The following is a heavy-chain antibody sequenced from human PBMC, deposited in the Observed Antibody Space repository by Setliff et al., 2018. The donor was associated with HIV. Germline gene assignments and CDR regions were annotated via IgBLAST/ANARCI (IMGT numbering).Heavy chain of an antibody. CDR1: GGSISGGGYY. Sequence: PSETLSLTCTVSGGSISGGGYYWTWIRQYPGRGLEWIGYIYYSGSTYYNPSLKSRVTISIDTSKNQFSLKLSSVTAAETAVYCCARQRERYNRKHGGWLDPWGQGTLVTVSS. J-gene: IGHJ5*02. CDR3: ARQRERYNRKHGGWLDP. CDR2: IYYSGST. V-gene: IGHV4-39*01. D-gene: IGHD1-20*01.